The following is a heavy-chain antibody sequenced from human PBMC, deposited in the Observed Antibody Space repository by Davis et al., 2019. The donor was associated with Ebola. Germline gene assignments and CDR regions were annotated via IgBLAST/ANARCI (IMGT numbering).Heavy chain of an antibody. V-gene: IGHV5-51*01. CDR3: ARRGYPYYFDY. CDR1: GYNFDIYW. CDR2: IYPDDSDT. D-gene: IGHD1-1*01. Sequence: GESLKISCKGSGYNFDIYWIAWVRQVPGKGLDWMGIIYPDDSDTRYSPSFQGHVTISADKSISTAYLQWSSLKASDTAMYYCARRGYPYYFDYWGQGTLVTVSS. J-gene: IGHJ4*02.